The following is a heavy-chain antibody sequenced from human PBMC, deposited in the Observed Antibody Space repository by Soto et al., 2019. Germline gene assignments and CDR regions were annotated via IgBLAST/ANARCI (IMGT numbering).Heavy chain of an antibody. V-gene: IGHV6-1*01. CDR2: TYYRYKWYN. CDR3: SREFRYYASSDSYFDY. D-gene: IGHD3-16*01. J-gene: IGHJ4*02. CDR1: GHSVPVNSAV. Sequence: SQTHSLTCAISGHSVPVNSAVWTWIRWSRSRVDEWLRRTYYRYKWYNEYAVPVKSRITVTQDTSKHQSYLHQNSVPLEDTPGYYCSREFRYYASSDSYFDYWGQGALVTVSS.